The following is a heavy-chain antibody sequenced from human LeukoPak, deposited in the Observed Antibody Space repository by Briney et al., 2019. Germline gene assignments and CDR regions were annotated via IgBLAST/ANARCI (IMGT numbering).Heavy chain of an antibody. CDR1: GYTFTGYY. CDR2: INPNSGGT. D-gene: IGHD3-22*01. Sequence: ASVKVSCKASGYTFTGYYMHWVRQAPGQGLEWMGWINPNSGGTNYAQKFQGRVTMTRDTSISTAYMELSRLRSDDTAVYYCARDPSSGYYWYFDLWGRGTLVTVSS. V-gene: IGHV1-2*02. J-gene: IGHJ2*01. CDR3: ARDPSSGYYWYFDL.